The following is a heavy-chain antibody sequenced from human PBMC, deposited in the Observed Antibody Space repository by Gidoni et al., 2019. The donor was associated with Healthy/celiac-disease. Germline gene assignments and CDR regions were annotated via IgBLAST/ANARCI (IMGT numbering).Heavy chain of an antibody. CDR2: ISVSGGST. J-gene: IGHJ6*03. CDR1: GFTFSSYA. D-gene: IGHD3-22*01. V-gene: IGHV3-23*01. CDR3: SKHRERVYYDSSGYYYYDYYMDV. Sequence: VQLLESGGGLVQPGGSLRLSCAASGFTFSSYALSLVRPAPGKGLEWVSAISVSGGSTYYADSVKGLFTISRDNSKNTLYLQMNSLRAEDTAVYYCSKHRERVYYDSSGYYYYDYYMDVWGKGTTVTVSS.